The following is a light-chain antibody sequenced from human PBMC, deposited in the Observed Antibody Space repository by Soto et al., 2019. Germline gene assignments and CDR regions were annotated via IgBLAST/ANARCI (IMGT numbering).Light chain of an antibody. V-gene: IGKV3-20*01. Sequence: EFVMTQSPATLSVSPGEGVTLSCRASQGIGDTLAWYQQKPGQTPRLLIYGASTRATGIPDRFSGSGSGTDFTLTISRLEPEDFAVYYCQQYGSSPLTFGGGTKVDIK. CDR3: QQYGSSPLT. CDR2: GAS. CDR1: QGIGDT. J-gene: IGKJ4*01.